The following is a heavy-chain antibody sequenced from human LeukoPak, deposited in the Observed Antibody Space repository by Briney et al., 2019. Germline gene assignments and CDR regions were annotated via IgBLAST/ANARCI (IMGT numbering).Heavy chain of an antibody. CDR3: ARRRYSGSSQHFDY. CDR2: IKQDGTEK. Sequence: GESLRLSCAASGFSFTTYWMSWVRQAPGKVLEWVANIKQDGTEKYYVDSVKGRFTISRDNAKNSLYLQMNSLRAEDTAVYYCARRRYSGSSQHFDYWGQGTLVTVSS. V-gene: IGHV3-7*01. D-gene: IGHD1-26*01. J-gene: IGHJ4*02. CDR1: GFSFTTYW.